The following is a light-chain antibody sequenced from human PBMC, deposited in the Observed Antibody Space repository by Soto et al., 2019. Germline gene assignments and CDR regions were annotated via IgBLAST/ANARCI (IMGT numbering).Light chain of an antibody. CDR3: QQYGNSPQT. CDR1: QTVSSSF. Sequence: EIMLTQSPGTLSLSPGERATLSCRASQTVSSSFLAWYQQTPGQAPRLLIYAASSRATGIPDRFSGSGSGTDFTLTISRLEPEDFAVYYCQQYGNSPQTFGQGTKVDI. CDR2: AAS. V-gene: IGKV3-20*01. J-gene: IGKJ1*01.